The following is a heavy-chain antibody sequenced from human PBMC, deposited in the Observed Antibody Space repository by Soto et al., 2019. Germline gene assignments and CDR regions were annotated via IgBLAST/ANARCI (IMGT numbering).Heavy chain of an antibody. J-gene: IGHJ4*02. CDR1: GYTFTTYG. Sequence: ASVKVSCKASGYTFTTYGISWVRQAPGQGLEWMGWISADKGNTNYAQKLQGRVTLTTDTSTSTAYLELRSLRSDDTAVYYCAIHPPYDSSGYSDYWGQGTLVTVSS. D-gene: IGHD3-22*01. CDR2: ISADKGNT. CDR3: AIHPPYDSSGYSDY. V-gene: IGHV1-18*01.